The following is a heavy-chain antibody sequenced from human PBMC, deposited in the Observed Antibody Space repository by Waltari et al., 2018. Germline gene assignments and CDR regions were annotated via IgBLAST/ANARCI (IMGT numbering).Heavy chain of an antibody. Sequence: QVQLQESGPGLVKPSETLSLTCTVSGGFISSGGHYWSWIRQHPGKGLEWIGYIYYSGSTYYNPSLQSLVTISVDTSQNQFSLKLTSVTAADTAVYYCARDRGGYGEVDIWGQGTMVTVSS. J-gene: IGHJ3*02. CDR3: ARDRGGYGEVDI. CDR1: GGFISSGGHY. V-gene: IGHV4-31*01. D-gene: IGHD5-12*01. CDR2: IYYSGST.